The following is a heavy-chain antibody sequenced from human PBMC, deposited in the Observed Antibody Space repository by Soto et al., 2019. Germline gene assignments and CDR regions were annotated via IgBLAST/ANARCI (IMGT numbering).Heavy chain of an antibody. Sequence: QVQLVQSGAEVKKPGASVKVSCKASGYTFTSYAMHWVRQAPGQRLEWMGWINAGNGNTKYSQKFQGRVTITSDTSASTAYLELSSLRSEDTAVYYCARDDEYSSRWYVSPSNFWYFDLWGRGTLVTVSS. CDR2: INAGNGNT. CDR1: GYTFTSYA. J-gene: IGHJ2*01. V-gene: IGHV1-3*01. D-gene: IGHD6-19*01. CDR3: ARDDEYSSRWYVSPSNFWYFDL.